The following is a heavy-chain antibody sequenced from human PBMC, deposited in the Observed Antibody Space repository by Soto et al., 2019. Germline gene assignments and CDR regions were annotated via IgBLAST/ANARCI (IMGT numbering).Heavy chain of an antibody. CDR2: ISSSSSYI. D-gene: IGHD3-9*01. CDR1: GFTFSSYS. V-gene: IGHV3-21*01. CDR3: ARDHDTYYDILTGYSLGYYGMDV. J-gene: IGHJ6*02. Sequence: GGSLRLSCAASGFTFSSYSMNWVRQAPGKGLEWVSSISSSSSYIYYADSVKGRFTISRDNAKNSLYLQMNSLRAEDTAVYYCARDHDTYYDILTGYSLGYYGMDVWGQGTTVTVSS.